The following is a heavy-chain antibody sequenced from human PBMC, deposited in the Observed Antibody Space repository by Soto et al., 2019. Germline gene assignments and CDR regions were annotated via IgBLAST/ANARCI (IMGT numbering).Heavy chain of an antibody. CDR2: MNHGRGDT. V-gene: IGHV1-8*01. D-gene: IGHD3-16*01. J-gene: IGHJ5*02. CDR1: GYSFTNND. Sequence: QVKLVQSGAEVREPGASVKVSCKASGYSFTNNDVSWVRQATGQGLEWMGWMNHGRGDTGYAQKFQGRVTMTRDISIATAYMELSSLRSDDTAIYYCARMATFGSLNWFDPWGQGTLVTVSS. CDR3: ARMATFGSLNWFDP.